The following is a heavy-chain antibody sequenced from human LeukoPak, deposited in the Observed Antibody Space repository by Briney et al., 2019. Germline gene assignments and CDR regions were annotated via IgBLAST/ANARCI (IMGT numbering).Heavy chain of an antibody. CDR2: INHSGYT. Sequence: TSETLSLTCAVYGGSLSGNYWTWIRQPPGKGLEWIGEINHSGYTSYNPSLKSRVTISLDRSKNQFSLKQSSVTAADTAVYFCARGGDFSNLWGQGTLVTVSS. D-gene: IGHD4-11*01. CDR1: GGSLSGNY. CDR3: ARGGDFSNL. J-gene: IGHJ4*02. V-gene: IGHV4-34*01.